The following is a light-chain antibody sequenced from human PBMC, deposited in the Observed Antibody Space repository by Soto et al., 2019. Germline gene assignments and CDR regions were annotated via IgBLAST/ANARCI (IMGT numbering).Light chain of an antibody. CDR2: EVS. V-gene: IGLV2-8*01. Sequence: QSALTQPPSASGSPGQSVTISCTGTSSDVGGYNYVSWYQQHPGKAPKLMIYEVSQRPSGVPDRFSGSKSGNTASLTVSGLQAEDEADYYCSSYAGSNNFVFGGGTKVTVL. CDR3: SSYAGSNNFV. J-gene: IGLJ2*01. CDR1: SSDVGGYNY.